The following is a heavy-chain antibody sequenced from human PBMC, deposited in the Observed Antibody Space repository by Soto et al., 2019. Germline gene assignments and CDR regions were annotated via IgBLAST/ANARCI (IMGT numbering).Heavy chain of an antibody. V-gene: IGHV4-34*01. CDR3: ASANWSHYSFGP. D-gene: IGHD1-1*01. J-gene: IGHJ4*02. CDR1: GGSFSGYY. Sequence: QVRLQQCGTGLLKSSEALSLTCAVYGGSFSGYYWSWLRQPPGKGLEWCGEINHSGSTNYNPTLKIRVTISGDTSNNQVCLKLTSITAADTGVYYCASANWSHYSFGPWGQGILVTVSS. CDR2: INHSGST.